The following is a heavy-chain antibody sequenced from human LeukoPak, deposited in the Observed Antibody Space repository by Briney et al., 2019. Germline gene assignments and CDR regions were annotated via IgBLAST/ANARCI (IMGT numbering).Heavy chain of an antibody. J-gene: IGHJ4*02. D-gene: IGHD3-9*01. CDR2: TYYRSKWYN. Sequence: SQTLSLTCAISGDSVSSNSAAWNWIRQSPSRGLEWLGRTYYRSKWYNDYAVSVKSRITINPDTSKNQFSLKLSSVTAADTAVYYCARHPNYDILTGYYENPFDYWGQGALVTVSS. V-gene: IGHV6-1*01. CDR3: ARHPNYDILTGYYENPFDY. CDR1: GDSVSSNSAA.